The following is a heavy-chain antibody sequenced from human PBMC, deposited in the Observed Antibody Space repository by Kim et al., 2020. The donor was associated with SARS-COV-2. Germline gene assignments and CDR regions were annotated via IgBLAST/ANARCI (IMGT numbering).Heavy chain of an antibody. Sequence: GGSLRLSCAASGFTFSSYWMSWVRQAPGKGLEWVANIKQDGSEKYYVDSVKGRFTISRDNAKNSLYLQMNSLRAEDTAVYYCARGYYSSSWYVEYWGQGTLVTVSS. V-gene: IGHV3-7*01. CDR2: IKQDGSEK. CDR3: ARGYYSSSWYVEY. CDR1: GFTFSSYW. D-gene: IGHD6-13*01. J-gene: IGHJ4*02.